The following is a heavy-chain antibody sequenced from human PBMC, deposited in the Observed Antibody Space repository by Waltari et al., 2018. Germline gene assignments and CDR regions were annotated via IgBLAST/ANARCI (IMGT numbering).Heavy chain of an antibody. J-gene: IGHJ4*02. Sequence: DVHLVESGGGLVQPRGSLRLSCTVSGFTFGSPWMHWVRQVPGKGLVGISRIDDDGSSAIYADSVKGRFTVSRDNAKNTLYLEMNNLKAEDTAVYYCASDCCGSGYRIHYWGQGTLVNVSS. D-gene: IGHD3-3*01. CDR2: IDDDGSSA. CDR1: GFTFGSPW. CDR3: ASDCCGSGYRIHY. V-gene: IGHV3-74*01.